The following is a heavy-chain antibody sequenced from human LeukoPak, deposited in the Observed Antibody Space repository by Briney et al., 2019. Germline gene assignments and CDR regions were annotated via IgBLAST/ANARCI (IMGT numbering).Heavy chain of an antibody. D-gene: IGHD1-26*01. CDR1: GFTFSSYA. CDR3: AKDPLGVGATGWFDP. J-gene: IGHJ5*02. V-gene: IGHV3-23*01. Sequence: GGSLRLSCAASGFTFSSYAMSWVRQAPGKGLEWVSAISGSGGSTYYADSVKGRFTISRDNSKSTLYLQMNSLRAEDTAVYYCAKDPLGVGATGWFDPWGQGTLVTVSS. CDR2: ISGSGGST.